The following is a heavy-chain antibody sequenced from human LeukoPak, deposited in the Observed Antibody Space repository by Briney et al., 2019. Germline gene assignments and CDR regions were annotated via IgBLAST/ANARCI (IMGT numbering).Heavy chain of an antibody. J-gene: IGHJ4*02. Sequence: SETLSLTCTVSGGSISSYYWSWIRQPPGKGLEWIGYIYYSGSTNYNPSLKSRVTISVDTSKNQFSLELSSVTAADTAVYYCARRGGKEDYFDYWGQGTLVTVSS. CDR2: IYYSGST. D-gene: IGHD4-23*01. CDR1: GGSISSYY. CDR3: ARRGGKEDYFDY. V-gene: IGHV4-59*08.